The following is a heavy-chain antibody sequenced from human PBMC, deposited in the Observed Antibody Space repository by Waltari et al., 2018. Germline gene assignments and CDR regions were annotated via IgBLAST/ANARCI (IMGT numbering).Heavy chain of an antibody. CDR2: ISMSGGST. CDR3: AKGTTNIDY. CDR1: GFTFAGSG. V-gene: IGHV3-23*01. D-gene: IGHD2-8*01. Sequence: EVQLLESGGGLIQPGGSLGLSCAASGFTFAGSGMTWVRQAPGQGLEWVSGISMSGGSTDYADSVKGRFIISRDNSKNRVFLQMNSLRAEDSAVYYCAKGTTNIDYWGQGTLVTVSS. J-gene: IGHJ4*02.